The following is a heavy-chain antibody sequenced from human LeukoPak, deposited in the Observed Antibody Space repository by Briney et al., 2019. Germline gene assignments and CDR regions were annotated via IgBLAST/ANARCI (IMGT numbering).Heavy chain of an antibody. CDR3: AELGITMIGGA. CDR1: GFTFSSYE. Sequence: PGGSLRLSCAASGFTFSSYEMNWVRQAPGKGLEWVSYISSSSSTIYYADSVKGRFTISRDNAKNSLYLQMNSLRAEDTAVYYCAELGITMIGGAWGKGTTVTISS. J-gene: IGHJ6*04. CDR2: ISSSSSTI. V-gene: IGHV3-48*03. D-gene: IGHD3-10*02.